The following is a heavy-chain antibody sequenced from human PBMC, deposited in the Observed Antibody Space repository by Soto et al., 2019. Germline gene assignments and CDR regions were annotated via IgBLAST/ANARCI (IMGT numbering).Heavy chain of an antibody. Sequence: QVQLQESGPGLVKPSQTLSLTCTVSGGSISRSGYFWSWIRQHPGKGLEWIGYIYDSGSTYYNPSLKSRVFLSVDTSKNQFSLYLTSVTAADTAMYYCARSSRSYFDYWGQGTLVTVSS. V-gene: IGHV4-31*03. J-gene: IGHJ4*02. CDR2: IYDSGST. CDR1: GGSISRSGYF. CDR3: ARSSRSYFDY.